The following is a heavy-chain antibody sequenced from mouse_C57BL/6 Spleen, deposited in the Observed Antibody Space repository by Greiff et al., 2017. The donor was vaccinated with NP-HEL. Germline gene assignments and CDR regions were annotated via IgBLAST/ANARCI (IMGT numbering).Heavy chain of an antibody. V-gene: IGHV14-4*01. Sequence: EVQLVESGAELVRPGASVKLSCTASGFNIKDDYMHWVKQRPEQGLEWIGWIDPENGDTEYASKFQGKATITADTSSNTAYLQLSSLTSEDTAVYYCTTYGNPDYYAMDYWGQGTSVTVSS. D-gene: IGHD2-1*01. CDR2: IDPENGDT. CDR1: GFNIKDDY. CDR3: TTYGNPDYYAMDY. J-gene: IGHJ4*01.